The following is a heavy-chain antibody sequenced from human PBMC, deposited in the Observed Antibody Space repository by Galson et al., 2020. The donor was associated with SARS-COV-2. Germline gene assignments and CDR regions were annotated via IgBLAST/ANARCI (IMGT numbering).Heavy chain of an antibody. V-gene: IGHV4-4*02. Sequence: SETLSLTCAVSGGSISSSNWWSWVRQPPGKGLEWIGEIYHSGSTNYNPSLKSRVTISVDKSKNQFSLKLSSVTAADTAVYYCARHGRASYGAVAGRSSWYFDLWGRGTLVTVSS. CDR2: IYHSGST. J-gene: IGHJ2*01. CDR1: GGSISSSNW. CDR3: ARHGRASYGAVAGRSSWYFDL. D-gene: IGHD6-19*01.